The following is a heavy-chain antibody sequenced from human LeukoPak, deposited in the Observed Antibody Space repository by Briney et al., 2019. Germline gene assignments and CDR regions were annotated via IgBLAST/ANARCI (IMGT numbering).Heavy chain of an antibody. CDR3: AGGLYGNVRFDY. Sequence: PSETLSLTCTVSGASINSHYWSWIRQPPGKGLEWIGYIYYSGGTNYNPSLKSRVTISVDTSKNQLSLKLSSVTAADTAVYYCAGGLYGNVRFDYWGQGTLVTVSS. CDR1: GASINSHY. CDR2: IYYSGGT. J-gene: IGHJ4*02. V-gene: IGHV4-59*11. D-gene: IGHD4-17*01.